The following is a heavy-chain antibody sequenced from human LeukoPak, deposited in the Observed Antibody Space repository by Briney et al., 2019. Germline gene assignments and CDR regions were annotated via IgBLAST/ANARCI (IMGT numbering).Heavy chain of an antibody. Sequence: SETLSLTCAVSGGSISSGGYSWSWIRQPPGKGLEWIGEINHSGSTNYNPSLKSRVTISVDTSKNQFSLKLSSVTAADTAVYYCARGRVTYYDILTGYSPSYYFDYWGQGTLVTVSS. CDR2: INHSGST. CDR3: ARGRVTYYDILTGYSPSYYFDY. J-gene: IGHJ4*02. CDR1: GGSISSGGYS. V-gene: IGHV4-30-2*01. D-gene: IGHD3-9*01.